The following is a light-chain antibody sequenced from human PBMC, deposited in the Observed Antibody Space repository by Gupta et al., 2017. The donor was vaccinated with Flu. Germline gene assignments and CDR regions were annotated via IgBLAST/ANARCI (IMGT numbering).Light chain of an antibody. V-gene: IGLV3-21*02. J-gene: IGLJ2*01. CDR3: QVWDSSTDHPVV. CDR2: DDN. CDR1: NIRRKS. Sequence: SYVLSQPPSVSAAPGQTARLNCGGNNIRRKSVHWYQQRPGQAPVLVIFDDNVRPSGIPARYSGSNSGDTATLTILRVEAGDEADFYCQVWDSSTDHPVVFGGGTNLVVL.